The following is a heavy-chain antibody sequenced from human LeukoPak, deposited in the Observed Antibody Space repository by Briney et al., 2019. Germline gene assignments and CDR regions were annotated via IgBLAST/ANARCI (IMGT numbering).Heavy chain of an antibody. CDR2: ISGSGATT. V-gene: IGHV3-23*01. CDR1: GFTFTIYA. J-gene: IGHJ6*03. CDR3: AKDGRGTTVTVKDYMDV. D-gene: IGHD4-17*01. Sequence: PGGSLRLSCAASGFTFTIYAMTWVRQAPGKGLEWVSAISGSGATTNYADSVKGRFTISRDNSKNTLYLQMNSLRAEDTAVYYCAKDGRGTTVTVKDYMDVWGKGTTVTVSS.